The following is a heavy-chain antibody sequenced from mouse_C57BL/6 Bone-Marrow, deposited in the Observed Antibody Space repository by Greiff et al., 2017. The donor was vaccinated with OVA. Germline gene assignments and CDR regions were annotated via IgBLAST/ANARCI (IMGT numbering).Heavy chain of an antibody. V-gene: IGHV1-81*01. CDR3: ARSGGYDGYYDWFAY. D-gene: IGHD2-3*01. CDR1: GYTFTSYG. CDR2: IYPRSGNT. J-gene: IGHJ3*01. Sequence: QVQLQHSGAELARPGASVKLSCKASGYTFTSYGISWVKQRTGQGLEWIGEIYPRSGNTYYNEKFKGKATLTADKSSSTAYMELRSLTSEDSAVYFCARSGGYDGYYDWFAYWGQGTLVTVSA.